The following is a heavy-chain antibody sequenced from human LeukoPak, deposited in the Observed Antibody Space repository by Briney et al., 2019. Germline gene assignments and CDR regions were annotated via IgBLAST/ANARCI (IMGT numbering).Heavy chain of an antibody. D-gene: IGHD5-18*01. Sequence: HLGGSLRLSCAASGFTFSSYAMSWVRQAPGKGLEWVSAISGSGGSTYYADSVKGRFTISRDNSKNTLYLQMNSLRAEDTAVYYCAKLDQHSYGPFDYWGQGTLVTVSS. CDR2: ISGSGGST. V-gene: IGHV3-23*01. CDR3: AKLDQHSYGPFDY. CDR1: GFTFSSYA. J-gene: IGHJ4*02.